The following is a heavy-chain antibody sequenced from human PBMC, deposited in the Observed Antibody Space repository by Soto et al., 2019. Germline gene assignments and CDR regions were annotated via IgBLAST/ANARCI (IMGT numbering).Heavy chain of an antibody. J-gene: IGHJ6*02. Sequence: PAGSLRLSCAASGFTFSSYAMHWVRQAPGKGLEWVAVISYGGSNKYYADSVKGRFTISRDNSKNTLYLQMNSLRAEDTAVYYCARDLVIDCYYYYGMDVWGQGTTVTVSS. D-gene: IGHD2-2*01. CDR2: ISYGGSNK. V-gene: IGHV3-30-3*01. CDR3: ARDLVIDCYYYYGMDV. CDR1: GFTFSSYA.